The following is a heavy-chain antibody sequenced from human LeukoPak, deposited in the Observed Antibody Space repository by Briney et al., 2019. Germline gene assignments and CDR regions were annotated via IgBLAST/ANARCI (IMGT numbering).Heavy chain of an antibody. D-gene: IGHD6-19*01. CDR2: IVVGSGNT. CDR3: ARYIGSGPYYY. J-gene: IGHJ4*02. CDR1: GFTFTSSA. V-gene: IGHV1-58*02. Sequence: SVNVSCKASGFTFTSSAMQWVRQARGQRLEWIGWIVVGSGNTNYAQKFQERVTITRDMSTSTAYMELSSLRSEDTAVYYCARYIGSGPYYYWGQGTLVTVSS.